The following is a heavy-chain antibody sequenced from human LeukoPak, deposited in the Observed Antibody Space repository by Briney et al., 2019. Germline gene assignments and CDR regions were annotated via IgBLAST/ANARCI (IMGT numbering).Heavy chain of an antibody. J-gene: IGHJ4*02. CDR2: VSSDGGIK. Sequence: GGSLRLSCVVSGFTFTNHVVHWVRQAPGKGLEWVTLVSSDGGIKYYADSVKGRFSVSRDISKNTLYLQMNSLRVDDTAVYYCARDSETTPIHVLGYWGQGTLVTVSS. D-gene: IGHD2-15*01. V-gene: IGHV3-30-3*01. CDR3: ARDSETTPIHVLGY. CDR1: GFTFTNHV.